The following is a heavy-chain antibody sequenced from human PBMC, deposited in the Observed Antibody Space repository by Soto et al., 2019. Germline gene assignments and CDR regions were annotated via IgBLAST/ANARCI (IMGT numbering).Heavy chain of an antibody. J-gene: IGHJ4*02. CDR2: ISGRGGNT. D-gene: IGHD4-17*01. Sequence: GGSLRLSCAASGFIFNNFAITWVRQVPGKGMEWVSGISGRGGNTFYADSMKGRFTISRDNSKNTVYLQMTNLRVDDTAMYYCANPSHSGDYAGSFDSWGQGTLVTVSS. V-gene: IGHV3-23*01. CDR1: GFIFNNFA. CDR3: ANPSHSGDYAGSFDS.